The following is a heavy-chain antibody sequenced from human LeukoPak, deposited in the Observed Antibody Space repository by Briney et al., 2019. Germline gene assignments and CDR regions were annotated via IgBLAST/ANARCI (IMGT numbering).Heavy chain of an antibody. Sequence: GGSLRLSCAASGFTFSSYGMHWVRQAPGKGLEWVAVIWYDGSNKYYADSVKGRFTISRDNSKNTLYLQMNSLRAEDTAVYYCAREHGDYSDYYYYMDVWGKGTTVTVSS. CDR1: GFTFSSYG. D-gene: IGHD4-17*01. J-gene: IGHJ6*03. CDR2: IWYDGSNK. V-gene: IGHV3-33*01. CDR3: AREHGDYSDYYYYMDV.